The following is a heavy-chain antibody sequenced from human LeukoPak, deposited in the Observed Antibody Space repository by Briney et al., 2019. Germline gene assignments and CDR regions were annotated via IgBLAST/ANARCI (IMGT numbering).Heavy chain of an antibody. V-gene: IGHV3-48*03. CDR1: GFSFSTYE. D-gene: IGHD2-15*01. Sequence: GGSLRLSCAASGFSFSTYEMNWVRQAPGKGLEWLSYISSGGSAIYSADSVKGRFTISRDNAKNSLYLQMNSLRAEDTAVYYCVRGLVVAATPPYSYYGMDVWGKGTTVTVSS. CDR2: ISSGGSAI. J-gene: IGHJ6*04. CDR3: VRGLVVAATPPYSYYGMDV.